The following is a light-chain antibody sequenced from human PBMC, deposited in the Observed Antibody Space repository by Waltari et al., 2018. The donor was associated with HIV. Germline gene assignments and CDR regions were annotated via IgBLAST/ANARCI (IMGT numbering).Light chain of an antibody. Sequence: QSVLTPPPSASGTPGQRVTISCSGSSSNIGSNYVYWFQQLPGTAPKRLIYRNDQRPSWVPGRFSGSKSGTSASLAISGLRSENEADYYCAAWDDSLSGWVFGGGTKLTVL. CDR3: AAWDDSLSGWV. J-gene: IGLJ3*02. CDR1: SSNIGSNY. CDR2: RND. V-gene: IGLV1-47*01.